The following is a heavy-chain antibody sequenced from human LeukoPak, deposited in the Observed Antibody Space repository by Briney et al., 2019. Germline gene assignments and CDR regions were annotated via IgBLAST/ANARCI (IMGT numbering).Heavy chain of an antibody. D-gene: IGHD3-10*01. Sequence: SETLSLTCAVYVGSFSGYYRSWIRQPPGKGLEWIGEINHSGSTNYNSSLKSRVTISVDTSKNQFSLKLSSVTAADTAVYYCARGYYGSGSHCCHMDVWGKGTAITVS. CDR3: ARGYYGSGSHCCHMDV. V-gene: IGHV4-34*01. CDR2: INHSGST. CDR1: VGSFSGYY. J-gene: IGHJ6*03.